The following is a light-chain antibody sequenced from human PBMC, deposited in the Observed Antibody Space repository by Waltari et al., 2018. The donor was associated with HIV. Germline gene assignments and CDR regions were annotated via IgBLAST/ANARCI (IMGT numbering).Light chain of an antibody. V-gene: IGKV1-39*01. Sequence: DIQMTQSPSSLSASVGDRVTITCRASQNINNFLVWLQQRSGTAPNLLIFGASTLQSGVPSRFSGSGSGTDFTLTISSLQPEDVATYYCQQGYSTPRTFGQGTRLEI. CDR1: QNINNF. CDR3: QQGYSTPRT. CDR2: GAS. J-gene: IGKJ2*01.